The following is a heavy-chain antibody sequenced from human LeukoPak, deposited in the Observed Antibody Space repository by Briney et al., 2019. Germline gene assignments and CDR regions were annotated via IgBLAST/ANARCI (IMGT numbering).Heavy chain of an antibody. CDR1: GYSFTSYW. V-gene: IGHV5-51*01. J-gene: IGHJ4*02. CDR2: IYPGDSDT. CDR3: ARGTTVGHFAY. Sequence: GESLKISCKGSGYSFTSYWIAWVRQMPGKGLEWMGIIYPGDSDTRYSPSFQGQVTISADESLSTAYLQWSSLKASDTAVYYCARGTTVGHFAYWGQGTLVTVSS. D-gene: IGHD1-1*01.